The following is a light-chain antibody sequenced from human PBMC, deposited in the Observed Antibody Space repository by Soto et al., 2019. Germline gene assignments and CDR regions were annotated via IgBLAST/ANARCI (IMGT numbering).Light chain of an antibody. J-gene: IGLJ2*01. CDR1: SSDVGFYNY. CDR3: SSYSTSCTPVV. CDR2: EVS. V-gene: IGLV2-14*01. Sequence: QSALTQPASVSGSPGQSITISCTGTSSDVGFYNYVSWYQQHPGKAPQLMIYEVSNRPSGVSNRFSGSKSGNTASLTISGLQAEDEADYYCSSYSTSCTPVVFGGGTKLTVL.